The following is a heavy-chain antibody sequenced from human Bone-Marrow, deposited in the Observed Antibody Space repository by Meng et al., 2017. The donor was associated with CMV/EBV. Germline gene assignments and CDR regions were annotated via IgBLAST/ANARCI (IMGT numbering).Heavy chain of an antibody. CDR3: ARDRGELMYYFDY. D-gene: IGHD1-26*01. CDR2: IYASGTA. CDR1: GFTFSSYS. J-gene: IGHJ4*02. V-gene: IGHV3-53*01. Sequence: GESLKISCAASGFTFSSYSMNWVRQAPGKGPEWVSIIYASGTAYYADSVKGRFTISRDNLKNTLYLQMDSLRAEDTAVYYCARDRGELMYYFDYWGQGTLVTVYS.